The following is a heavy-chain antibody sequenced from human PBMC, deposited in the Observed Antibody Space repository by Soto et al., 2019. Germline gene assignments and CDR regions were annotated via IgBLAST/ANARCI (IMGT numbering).Heavy chain of an antibody. Sequence: QITLKESGPALVKPTQTLTLTCTFSGFSLSTSGVGVAWIRQPPGKALEWLALIYWDDDKRYRPSLESRLTITNATSTNKVVLTITNMACRDTATLYFAYQYCRSGSSNWFSLSRMPVWGERTSVNVSS. CDR1: GFSLSTSGVG. CDR3: AYQYCRSGSSNWFSLSRMPV. D-gene: IGHD2-15*01. J-gene: IGHJ6*02. CDR2: IYWDDDK. V-gene: IGHV2-5*02.